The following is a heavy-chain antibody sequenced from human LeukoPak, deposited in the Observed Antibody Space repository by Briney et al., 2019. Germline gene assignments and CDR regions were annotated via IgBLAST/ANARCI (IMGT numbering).Heavy chain of an antibody. CDR3: ARVRSGYFRAPDFDY. CDR2: ISNDGDNT. CDR1: GFTFTTYA. D-gene: IGHD3-22*01. J-gene: IGHJ4*02. V-gene: IGHV3-64*01. Sequence: GGSLRLSRAASGFTFTTYAMHWVRQAPGKGLEYVSSISNDGDNTYYANSVRGRFTISRDNSKNTLYLQLGSLRAEDMAVYYCARVRSGYFRAPDFDYWGQGTLVTVSS.